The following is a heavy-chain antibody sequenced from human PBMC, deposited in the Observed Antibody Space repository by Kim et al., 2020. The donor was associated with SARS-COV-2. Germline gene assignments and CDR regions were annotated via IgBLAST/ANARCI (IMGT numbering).Heavy chain of an antibody. CDR1: GYTFTSYD. J-gene: IGHJ6*03. V-gene: IGHV1-8*01. D-gene: IGHD2-21*01. CDR3: ARGRSGHIVVVIVKYNYYYMDV. Sequence: ASVKVSCKASGYTFTSYDINWVRQATGQGLEWMGWMNPNSGNTGYAQKFQGRVTMTRNTSISTAYMELSSLRSEDTAVYYCARGRSGHIVVVIVKYNYYYMDVWGKGTTVTVS. CDR2: MNPNSGNT.